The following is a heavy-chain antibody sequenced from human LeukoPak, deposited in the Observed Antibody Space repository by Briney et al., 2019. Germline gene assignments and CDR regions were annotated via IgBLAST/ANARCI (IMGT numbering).Heavy chain of an antibody. CDR1: GYSVTIYW. CDR3: ARGVDSSPTAGFDY. J-gene: IGHJ4*02. D-gene: IGHD6-13*01. V-gene: IGHV5-51*01. CDR2: IYPGDSGT. Sequence: GESLKISCKGSGYSVTIYWIGWVRQLPGRGLELMAIIYPGDSGTRYTPSFQGRVTISADKSISTAYLQWRSLKASDTAMYYCARGVDSSPTAGFDYWGQGTLVTVSS.